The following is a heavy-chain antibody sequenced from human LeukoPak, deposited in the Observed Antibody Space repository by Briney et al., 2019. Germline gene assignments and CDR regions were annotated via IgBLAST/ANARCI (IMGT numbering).Heavy chain of an antibody. D-gene: IGHD2/OR15-2a*01. V-gene: IGHV4-34*01. Sequence: PSETLSLTCGVYGGSFSGYYCSWIRQPPGKGLEWIGEINHSGSTNYNPSLKSRVTISVDTSKNQFSLKLSSVTAADTAVYYCPRGSVYTGPPPLSTVIHYYYMDVWGKGTTVTVPS. CDR3: PRGSVYTGPPPLSTVIHYYYMDV. J-gene: IGHJ6*03. CDR2: INHSGST. CDR1: GGSFSGYY.